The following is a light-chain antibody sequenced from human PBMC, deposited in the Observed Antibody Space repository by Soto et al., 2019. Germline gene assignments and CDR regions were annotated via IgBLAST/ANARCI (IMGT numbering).Light chain of an antibody. J-gene: IGKJ2*01. Sequence: EIVMTQSPARLSVSPGERATLACRSSQSVGSDLAWYQQKPGQAPRLVIYDIFTRATGVPTRISGSGSGTEFTLTISSLQSEDFAVYYCQQFVNSPYMYAFGQGTKVDIK. CDR2: DIF. CDR1: QSVGSD. V-gene: IGKV3D-15*01. CDR3: QQFVNSPYMYA.